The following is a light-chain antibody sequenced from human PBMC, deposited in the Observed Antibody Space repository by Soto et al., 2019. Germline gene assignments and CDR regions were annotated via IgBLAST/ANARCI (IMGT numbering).Light chain of an antibody. J-gene: IGKJ4*01. CDR3: HQYGNSPRLT. CDR1: QSVSSSY. V-gene: IGKV3-20*01. CDR2: GAS. Sequence: EIVLTQSPSSLSLSLGERATLSCRASQSVSSSYLAWYQQKPGQAPRLLIYGASSRATGIPDRFSGSGSGTDFTLTISRREPEDVAVYYCHQYGNSPRLTFGGGTKVEIK.